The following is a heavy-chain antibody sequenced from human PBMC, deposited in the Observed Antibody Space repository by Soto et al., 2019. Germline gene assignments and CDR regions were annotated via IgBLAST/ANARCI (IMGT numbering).Heavy chain of an antibody. CDR1: GYNFATHW. D-gene: IGHD5-12*01. CDR3: ATPGGFGMDV. V-gene: IGHV5-51*01. J-gene: IGHJ6*02. CDR2: IFPGDAET. Sequence: GESLKISCRGSGYNFATHWIGWVRHKAGKGLEWMGIIFPGDAETRYSPSFQGHITISADKSISIAYLRWSSLKASDTGMYYCATPGGFGMDVWGQGTTATVSS.